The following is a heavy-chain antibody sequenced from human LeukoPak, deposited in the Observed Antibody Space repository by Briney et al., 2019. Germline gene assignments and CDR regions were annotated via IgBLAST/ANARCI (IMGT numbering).Heavy chain of an antibody. CDR1: GFTFTSSA. CDR3: ASNDIAAAGKGGYTDY. J-gene: IGHJ4*02. V-gene: IGHV1-58*02. CDR2: IVVGSGNT. Sequence: TSVKVSCKASGFTFTSSAMQWVRQARGQRLEWIGWIVVGSGNTNYAQKFQERVTITRDMSTGTAYMELSSLRSEDTAVYYCASNDIAAAGKGGYTDYWGQGTLVTVSS. D-gene: IGHD6-13*01.